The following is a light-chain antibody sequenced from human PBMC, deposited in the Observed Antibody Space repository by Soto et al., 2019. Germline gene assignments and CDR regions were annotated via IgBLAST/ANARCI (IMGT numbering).Light chain of an antibody. Sequence: QSVLTQPPSASGTPGQRVTISCSGSSSNIGSNYVYWYQQLPGTAPKLLIYRNNQRPSGVPDRFSGSKSGTSDSLAISGLRSEDEADYYCAAWDDSLSALFGGGTKLTVL. V-gene: IGLV1-47*01. CDR2: RNN. CDR3: AAWDDSLSAL. J-gene: IGLJ2*01. CDR1: SSNIGSNY.